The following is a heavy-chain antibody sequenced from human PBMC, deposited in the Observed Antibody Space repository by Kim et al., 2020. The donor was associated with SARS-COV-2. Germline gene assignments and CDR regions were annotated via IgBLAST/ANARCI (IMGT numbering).Heavy chain of an antibody. Sequence: GGSLRLSCAASGFTFSSYAMHWVRQAPGKGLEWVAVISYDGSNKYYADSVKGRFTISRDNSKNTLYLQMNSLRAEDTAVYYCARGDYYDSSGYPNFDYWG. J-gene: IGHJ4*01. V-gene: IGHV3-30-3*01. CDR3: ARGDYYDSSGYPNFDY. CDR2: ISYDGSNK. CDR1: GFTFSSYA. D-gene: IGHD3-22*01.